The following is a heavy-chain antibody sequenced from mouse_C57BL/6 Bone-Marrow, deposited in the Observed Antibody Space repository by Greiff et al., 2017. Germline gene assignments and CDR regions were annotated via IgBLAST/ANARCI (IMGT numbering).Heavy chain of an antibody. CDR2: IDPSDSVT. Sequence: QVQLQQPGAELVRPGSSVKLSCKASGYTFTSYWMHWVKQRPIQGLEWIGNIDPSDSVTHYNQKFKDKATLTVDKSSSTAYMQLSSLTSEDSAVYYCAREIGSYWYFDVWGTGTTVTVSS. CDR1: GYTFTSYW. J-gene: IGHJ1*03. D-gene: IGHD1-1*01. V-gene: IGHV1-52*01. CDR3: AREIGSYWYFDV.